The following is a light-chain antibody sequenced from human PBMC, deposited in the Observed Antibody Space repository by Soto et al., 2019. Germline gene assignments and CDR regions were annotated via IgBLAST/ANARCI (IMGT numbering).Light chain of an antibody. V-gene: IGLV2-14*01. CDR1: SSDVGGYNY. CDR3: SSYTRSSTSYV. Sequence: QSVLTQPASVSGSPGQSITISCTGTSSDVGGYNYVSWYQQHPGKAPKLMIYEVSNRPSRVSNRFSGSKSGNTASLTISGLQAEDEADYYCSSYTRSSTSYVFXTGTKVTVL. J-gene: IGLJ1*01. CDR2: EVS.